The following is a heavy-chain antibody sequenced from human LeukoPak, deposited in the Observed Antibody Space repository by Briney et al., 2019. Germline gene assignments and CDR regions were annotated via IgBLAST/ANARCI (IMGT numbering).Heavy chain of an antibody. CDR1: GASISSGEYY. CDR2: IYTSGST. Sequence: SETLSLTCTVSGASISSGEYYWSWIRQPAGKGLEWIGRIYTSGSTNYNPSLKSRVTISVDTSKNQFSLKLSSVTAADAAMYYCAREAYDVLTSDWFDPWGQGTLVTVSS. D-gene: IGHD3-9*01. CDR3: AREAYDVLTSDWFDP. V-gene: IGHV4-61*02. J-gene: IGHJ5*02.